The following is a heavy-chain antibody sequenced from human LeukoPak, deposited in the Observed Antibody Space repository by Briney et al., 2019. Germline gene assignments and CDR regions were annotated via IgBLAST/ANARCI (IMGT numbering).Heavy chain of an antibody. D-gene: IGHD5-12*01. V-gene: IGHV3-21*01. J-gene: IGHJ4*02. Sequence: GGSLRLSCAASGFTFSSYSMNWVRQAPGKGLEWVTSISSSSSYIYYADSVKGRFTISRDNAKNSLYLQMNSLRAEDTAVYYCARDPYSGYDFPFDYWGQGTLVTVSS. CDR3: ARDPYSGYDFPFDY. CDR1: GFTFSSYS. CDR2: ISSSSSYI.